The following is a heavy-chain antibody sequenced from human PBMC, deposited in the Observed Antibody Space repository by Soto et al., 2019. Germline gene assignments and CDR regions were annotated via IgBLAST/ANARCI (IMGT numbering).Heavy chain of an antibody. CDR3: ISSYYYDSSGYYNY. J-gene: IGHJ4*02. CDR2: IRSKANSYAT. D-gene: IGHD3-22*01. V-gene: IGHV3-73*01. Sequence: GGSLRLSCAASGLTFSGSAMHWVRQASGKGLEWVGRIRSKANSYATAYAASVKGRFTISRDDSKDTAYLQMNSLKTEDTAVYYCISSYYYDSSGYYNYWGQGTLVTVSS. CDR1: GLTFSGSA.